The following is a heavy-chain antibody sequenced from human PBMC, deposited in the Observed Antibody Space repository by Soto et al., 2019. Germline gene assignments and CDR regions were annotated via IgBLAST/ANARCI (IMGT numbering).Heavy chain of an antibody. CDR3: AHRTARGGWCDY. V-gene: IGHV2-5*02. CDR1: GFSLSTSGVG. Sequence: QITLKESGPTLVKPTQTLTLTCTFSGFSLSTSGVGVGWIRRPPGKALEWLALIYWDDDKSYSPSLKSRLTITQDTSKNQVVLTMTNMDPADTATYYCAHRTARGGWCDYWGQGTLVTVSS. D-gene: IGHD6-19*01. CDR2: IYWDDDK. J-gene: IGHJ4*02.